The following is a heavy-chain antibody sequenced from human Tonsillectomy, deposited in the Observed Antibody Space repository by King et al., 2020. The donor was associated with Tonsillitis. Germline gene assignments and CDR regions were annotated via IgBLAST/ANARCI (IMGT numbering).Heavy chain of an antibody. J-gene: IGHJ4*02. CDR3: AKVVSTAMVYFFVC. V-gene: IGHV3-23*04. CDR1: GFTFSSSA. Sequence: QLVQSGGGSVQPGGSLRLSCAASGFTFSSSAMAWVRQAPGKGLEWVSGISGSGGSTYYADSVKGRFTISRDNSKNTLYLQMNILGAEDTGLYYCAKVVSTAMVYFFVCWGQGTLVTVSP. D-gene: IGHD5-18*01. CDR2: ISGSGGST.